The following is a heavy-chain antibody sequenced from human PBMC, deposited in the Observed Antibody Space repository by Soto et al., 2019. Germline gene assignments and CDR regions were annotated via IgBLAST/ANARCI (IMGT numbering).Heavy chain of an antibody. CDR2: ISGSGGST. CDR1: GFTFSSYA. CDR3: AKIPHSSSWYLDAFDI. V-gene: IGHV3-23*01. Sequence: EVQLLESGGGLVQPGGSLRLSCAASGFTFSSYAMSWVRQAPGKGLEWGSAISGSGGSTYYADSVKGRFTISRDNSTNTLYLQMNSLRAEDTAVYYCAKIPHSSSWYLDAFDIWGQGTMVTVSS. J-gene: IGHJ3*02. D-gene: IGHD6-13*01.